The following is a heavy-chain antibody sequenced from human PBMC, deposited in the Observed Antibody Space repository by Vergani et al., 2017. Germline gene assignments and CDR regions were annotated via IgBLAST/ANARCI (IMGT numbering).Heavy chain of an antibody. CDR1: GFTFSSYA. CDR2: ISGSGGST. Sequence: EVQLVESGGGLVQPGGSLRLSCAASGFTFSSYAMSWVRQAPGKGLEWVSAISGSGGSTYYADSVKGRFTISRDNSKNTLYLQMNSLRAGDTAVYYCAPTTGRYCSGGSCYPFDYWGQGTLVTVSS. CDR3: APTTGRYCSGGSCYPFDY. J-gene: IGHJ4*02. D-gene: IGHD2-15*01. V-gene: IGHV3-23*04.